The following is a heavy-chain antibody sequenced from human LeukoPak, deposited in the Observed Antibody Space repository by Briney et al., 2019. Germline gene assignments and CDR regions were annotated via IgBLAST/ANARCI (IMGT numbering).Heavy chain of an antibody. V-gene: IGHV3-23*01. Sequence: GGSLRLSCAASGFTFSSYAMSWVRQAPGKGLEWVSAISGSGGSTYYADSVKGRFTISRDNSKNTLYLQMNSLRAEDTAVYYCGKDRRSGSYYKRDAFDIWGQGTMVTVSS. CDR1: GFTFSSYA. D-gene: IGHD3-10*01. CDR3: GKDRRSGSYYKRDAFDI. CDR2: ISGSGGST. J-gene: IGHJ3*02.